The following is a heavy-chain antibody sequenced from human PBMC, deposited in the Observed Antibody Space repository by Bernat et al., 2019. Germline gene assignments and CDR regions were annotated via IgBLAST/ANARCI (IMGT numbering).Heavy chain of an antibody. CDR2: INAGNGNT. CDR1: GYTFTSYA. CDR3: ARDPRSGWYPYFDY. D-gene: IGHD6-19*01. Sequence: QVQLVQSGAEVKKPGASVKVSCKASGYTFTSYAMHWVRQAPGQRLEWMGWINAGNGNTKYSQKFQGRVTITRDTSASTAYMELSSLRSEDTAVYYCARDPRSGWYPYFDYWGQGTLVTVSS. V-gene: IGHV1-3*01. J-gene: IGHJ4*02.